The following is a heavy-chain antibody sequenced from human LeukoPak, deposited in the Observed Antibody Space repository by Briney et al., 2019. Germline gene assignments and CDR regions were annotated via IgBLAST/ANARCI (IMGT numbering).Heavy chain of an antibody. Sequence: GGSLRLSCAASGLTFSSYAMSWVRQAPGKGLEWVSGIIGNDGSTYYADSVKGRFTTSRDNSKNTLYLQMISLRAEDTAVYYCAKAQGIAVAMNYYYYYGMDAWGQGTTVTVSS. CDR3: AKAQGIAVAMNYYYYYGMDA. V-gene: IGHV3-23*01. CDR1: GLTFSSYA. J-gene: IGHJ6*02. D-gene: IGHD6-19*01. CDR2: IIGNDGST.